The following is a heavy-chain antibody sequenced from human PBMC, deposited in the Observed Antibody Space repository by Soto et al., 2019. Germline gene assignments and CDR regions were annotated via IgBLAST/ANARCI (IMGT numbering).Heavy chain of an antibody. CDR3: ARPGIAAARPSEGYYYYGMDV. V-gene: IGHV1-69*02. CDR2: IIPILGIA. D-gene: IGHD6-13*01. CDR1: GGTFSSYT. Sequence: QVQLVQSGAEVKKPGSSVKVSCKASGGTFSSYTISWVRQAPGQGLEWMGRIIPILGIANYAQKFQGRVTITADKSTSTAYMELSSLRSEDTAVYYCARPGIAAARPSEGYYYYGMDVWGQGTTVTVSS. J-gene: IGHJ6*02.